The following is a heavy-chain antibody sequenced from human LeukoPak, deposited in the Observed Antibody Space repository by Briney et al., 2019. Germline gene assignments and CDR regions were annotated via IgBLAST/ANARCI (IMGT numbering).Heavy chain of an antibody. CDR2: IKQDGSEK. CDR3: ARDRTTDFWSGYYTNYFDY. Sequence: PGGSLRLSCAASGFTFSSYWMSWVRQAPGKGLEWVANIKQDGSEKYYVDSVKGRFTISRDNAKNSLFVQMNSLRAEDTAVYYCARDRTTDFWSGYYTNYFDYWGQGILVTVSS. CDR1: GFTFSSYW. D-gene: IGHD3-3*01. V-gene: IGHV3-7*01. J-gene: IGHJ4*02.